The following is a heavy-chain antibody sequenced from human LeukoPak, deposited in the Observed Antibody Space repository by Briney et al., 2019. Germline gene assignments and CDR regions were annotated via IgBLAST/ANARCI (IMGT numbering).Heavy chain of an antibody. D-gene: IGHD3-9*01. Sequence: ASVKVSCKASGYTFTGYDINWVRPATGQRLAWMGWVNPNSGNTGYTQKFQGRLTITRRTPTNTAYMELSSLRSGDTAVYFCARGASRSFDLWGQGTLITVSS. CDR2: VNPNSGNT. V-gene: IGHV1-8*03. CDR1: GYTFTGYD. CDR3: ARGASRSFDL. J-gene: IGHJ4*02.